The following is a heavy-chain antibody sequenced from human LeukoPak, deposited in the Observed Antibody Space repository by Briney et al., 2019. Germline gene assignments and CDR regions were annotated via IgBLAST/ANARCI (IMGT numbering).Heavy chain of an antibody. V-gene: IGHV1-18*01. D-gene: IGHD3-22*01. CDR2: ISAYNGNT. CDR3: ARVVLWGSSGVDDFDI. CDR1: GYTFTSYG. J-gene: IGHJ3*02. Sequence: ASVKVSCKASGYTFTSYGISWVRQAPGQGLEWSGWISAYNGNTNYAQKLQGRVAMTTDTSTSTAYMELRSLRSDDTAVYYCARVVLWGSSGVDDFDIWGQGTMVTVSS.